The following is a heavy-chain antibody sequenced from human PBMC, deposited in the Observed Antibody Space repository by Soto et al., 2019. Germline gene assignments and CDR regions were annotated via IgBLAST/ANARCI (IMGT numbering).Heavy chain of an antibody. CDR1: GFTFSSYS. J-gene: IGHJ4*02. CDR3: AKSSGDSWTTYFFDY. D-gene: IGHD4-4*01. Sequence: GGSMRLSCAASGFTFSSYSLSWLRQATGKGLEWVSGISGSGQTTHYKDSVKGRFTISRDNFRNTLYLQVNSLRAEDTAIYFCAKSSGDSWTTYFFDYWGQGALVTVSS. V-gene: IGHV3-23*01. CDR2: ISGSGQTT.